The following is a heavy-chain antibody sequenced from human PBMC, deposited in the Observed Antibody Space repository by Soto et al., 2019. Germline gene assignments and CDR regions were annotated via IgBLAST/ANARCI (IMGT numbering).Heavy chain of an antibody. V-gene: IGHV6-1*01. CDR2: TYYRSKWYN. D-gene: IGHD3-3*01. CDR3: ARVVYYDFWNIYYYMDV. J-gene: IGHJ6*03. Sequence: SQTLSLTCAISGDSVSSNSAAWNWIRQSPSRGLEWLGRTYYRSKWYNDYAVSVKSRITINPDTSKNQFSLQLNSVTPEDTAVYYCARVVYYDFWNIYYYMDVWRKGPTVTVS. CDR1: GDSVSSNSAA.